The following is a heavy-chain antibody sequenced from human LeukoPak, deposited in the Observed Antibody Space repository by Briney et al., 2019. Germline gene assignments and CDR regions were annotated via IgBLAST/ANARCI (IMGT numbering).Heavy chain of an antibody. V-gene: IGHV3-7*03. CDR1: GFTFSSYW. CDR3: VRDRGTYRPIDY. Sequence: GGSLRLSCAASGFTFSSYWMSWVRQAPGKGLEWVANINQDGSEKYYVDSVKGRFTISRDNAKNSLYLQMNSLRAEDTAIYYCVRDRGTYRPIDYWGQGTLVTVSS. CDR2: INQDGSEK. D-gene: IGHD1-26*01. J-gene: IGHJ4*02.